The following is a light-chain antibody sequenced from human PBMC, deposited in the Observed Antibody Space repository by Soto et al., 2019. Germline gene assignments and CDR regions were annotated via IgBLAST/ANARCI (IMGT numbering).Light chain of an antibody. J-gene: IGKJ2*01. CDR2: AAS. CDR3: QQSYLTPRT. Sequence: DIQMTQSPSSLSASVGDRVTITCRASQRISSSLNWYQQKVGRAPKLLIYAASSLQTGVTSRFSGSGSGTDFTLTISSLQPEDFATYYCQQSYLTPRTFGQGTKLEIK. CDR1: QRISSS. V-gene: IGKV1-39*01.